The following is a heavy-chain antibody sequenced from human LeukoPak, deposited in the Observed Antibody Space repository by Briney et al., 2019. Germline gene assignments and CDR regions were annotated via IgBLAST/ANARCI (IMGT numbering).Heavy chain of an antibody. CDR3: ARDLRYFDWTSEYNWFDP. CDR2: IYTSGST. Sequence: SETLSLTCTVSGGSISSYYWSWIRQPAGKGLEWIGRIYTSGSTNYDPSLKSRVTMSVDTSKNQFSLKLSSVTAADTAVYYCARDLRYFDWTSEYNWFDPWGQGTLVTVSS. V-gene: IGHV4-4*07. J-gene: IGHJ5*02. D-gene: IGHD3-9*01. CDR1: GGSISSYY.